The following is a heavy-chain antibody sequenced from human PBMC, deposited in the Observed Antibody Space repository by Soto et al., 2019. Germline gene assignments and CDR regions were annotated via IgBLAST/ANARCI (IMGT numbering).Heavy chain of an antibody. Sequence: GGSLRLSCAASGFTFSSYAMHWVRQAPGKGLEWVAVISYDGSNKYYADSVKGRFTISRDNSKNTLYLQMNSLRAEDTAVYYCARESGYCSGGSCADDAFDIWGQGTMVTVSS. V-gene: IGHV3-30-3*01. CDR2: ISYDGSNK. CDR3: ARESGYCSGGSCADDAFDI. CDR1: GFTFSSYA. D-gene: IGHD2-15*01. J-gene: IGHJ3*02.